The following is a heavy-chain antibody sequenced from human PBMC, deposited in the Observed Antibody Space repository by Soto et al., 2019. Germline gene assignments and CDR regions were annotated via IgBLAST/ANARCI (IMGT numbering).Heavy chain of an antibody. CDR1: GGSISSGGYY. Sequence: SETLSLTCTVSGGSISSGGYYWSWIRQHPGKGLEWIGYIYYSGSTYYNPSLKSRVTISVDTSKNQFSLKLSSVTAADTAVYCCASTPKYDYIWGSYRTNWGQGTLVTVSS. CDR2: IYYSGST. CDR3: ASTPKYDYIWGSYRTN. V-gene: IGHV4-31*03. J-gene: IGHJ4*02. D-gene: IGHD3-16*02.